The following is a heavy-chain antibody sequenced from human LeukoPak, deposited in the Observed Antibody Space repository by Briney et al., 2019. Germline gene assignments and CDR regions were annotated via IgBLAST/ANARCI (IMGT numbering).Heavy chain of an antibody. V-gene: IGHV3-72*01. CDR3: ARGGTHYYDSSAYYSP. CDR1: GFTFSDHY. Sequence: PGGSLRLSCAASGFTFSDHYMDWVRQAPGKGLEWVGRTRNKANSYSTEYAASVKGRFTISRDESKNSLYLQMNSQKTEDTAVYYCARGGTHYYDSSAYYSPWGQGTLVTVSS. J-gene: IGHJ5*02. CDR2: TRNKANSYST. D-gene: IGHD3-22*01.